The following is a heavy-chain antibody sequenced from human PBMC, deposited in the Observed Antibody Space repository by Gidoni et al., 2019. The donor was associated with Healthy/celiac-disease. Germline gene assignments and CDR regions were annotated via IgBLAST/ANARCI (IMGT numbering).Heavy chain of an antibody. J-gene: IGHJ5*02. D-gene: IGHD2-21*02. CDR1: FTFSSYA. CDR3: ARDWGSPLAYCGGDCYSNWFDP. CDR2: ISYDGSNK. V-gene: IGHV3-30-3*01. Sequence: FTFSSYAMHWVRQAPGKGLEWVAVISYDGSNKYYADSVKGRFTISRDNSKNTLYLQMNSLRAEDTAVYYCARDWGSPLAYCGGDCYSNWFDPWGQGTLVTVSS.